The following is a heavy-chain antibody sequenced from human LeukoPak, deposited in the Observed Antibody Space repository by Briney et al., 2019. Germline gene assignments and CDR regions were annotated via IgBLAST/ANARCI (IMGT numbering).Heavy chain of an antibody. V-gene: IGHV3-23*01. CDR3: AKFLLVDSSGYYLFPTFDY. J-gene: IGHJ4*02. CDR1: GFTLSSYA. Sequence: PGGSLRLSCAASGFTLSSYAMSWVRQAPGKGLEWVSAISGSGGSTYYADSVKGRFTISRDNSKNTLYLQMNSLRAEDTAVYYCAKFLLVDSSGYYLFPTFDYWGQGTLVTVSS. CDR2: ISGSGGST. D-gene: IGHD3-22*01.